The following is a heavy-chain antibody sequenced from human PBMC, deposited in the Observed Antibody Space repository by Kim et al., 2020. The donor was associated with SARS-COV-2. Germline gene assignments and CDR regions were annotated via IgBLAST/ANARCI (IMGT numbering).Heavy chain of an antibody. Sequence: SETLSLTCAVYGGSFSGYYWSWIRQPPGKGLEWIGEINHSGSTNYNPSLKSRVTISVDTSKNQFSLKLSSVTAADTAVYYCARGQWLVPYNWFDPSGQGT. J-gene: IGHJ5*02. D-gene: IGHD6-19*01. CDR2: INHSGST. V-gene: IGHV4-34*01. CDR3: ARGQWLVPYNWFDP. CDR1: GGSFSGYY.